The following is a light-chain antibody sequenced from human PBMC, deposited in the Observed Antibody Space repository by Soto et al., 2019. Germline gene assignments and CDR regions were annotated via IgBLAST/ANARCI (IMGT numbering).Light chain of an antibody. J-gene: IGLJ2*01. CDR2: DVS. Sequence: QSALTQPASVSGSPGQSITISCTGTSSDVGGYSYVSWFQQHPGKAPKLIIFDVSNRPSGVSSRFSGSKSGNTASLTISGLQAEDETDYYCSSYTTSSTVVFGGGTKLTVL. V-gene: IGLV2-14*03. CDR1: SSDVGGYSY. CDR3: SSYTTSSTVV.